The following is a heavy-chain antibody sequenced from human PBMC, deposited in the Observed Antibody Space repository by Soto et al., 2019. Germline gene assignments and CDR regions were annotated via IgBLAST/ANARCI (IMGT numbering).Heavy chain of an antibody. CDR1: GYTFTGYY. V-gene: IGHV1-2*04. Sequence: ASVKVSCKASGYTFTGYYMHWVRQAPGQGLEWMGWINPNSGGTNYAQKFQGWVTMTRDTSISTAYMELSRLRSDDTAVYYCAINPVYGSGSYAGWFDPWGQGTLVTVSS. J-gene: IGHJ5*02. CDR3: AINPVYGSGSYAGWFDP. D-gene: IGHD3-10*01. CDR2: INPNSGGT.